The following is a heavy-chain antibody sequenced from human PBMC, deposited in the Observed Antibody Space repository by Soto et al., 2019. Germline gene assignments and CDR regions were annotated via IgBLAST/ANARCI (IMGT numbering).Heavy chain of an antibody. CDR1: GFNFSVYS. CDR3: ARPGTISHYYYGMDV. CDR2: ISRYTSYA. J-gene: IGHJ6*02. V-gene: IGHV3-21*01. D-gene: IGHD2-21*01. Sequence: GGSLRLSCAASGFNFSVYSMNWVRQAPGKGLEWVSSISRYTSYAYYADSLKGRFTISRDNAKNSLYLQVNSLRAEDTAVYYCARPGTISHYYYGMDVWGQGTTVTVSS.